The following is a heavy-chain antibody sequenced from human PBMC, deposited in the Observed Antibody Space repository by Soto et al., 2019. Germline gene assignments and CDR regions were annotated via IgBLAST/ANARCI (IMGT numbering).Heavy chain of an antibody. CDR3: ARGEGGSSWFDKNPDYYGMDV. CDR1: GDSISSGDYY. J-gene: IGHJ6*02. D-gene: IGHD6-13*01. CDR2: IYYSGST. Sequence: SETLSLTCTVSGDSISSGDYYWSWIRQPPGKGLEWIGLIYYSGSTHYNPSLKSRVIISVDTSKNQFSLKLSSVTAADTAVYYCARGEGGSSWFDKNPDYYGMDVWGQGTTVTVSS. V-gene: IGHV4-30-4*01.